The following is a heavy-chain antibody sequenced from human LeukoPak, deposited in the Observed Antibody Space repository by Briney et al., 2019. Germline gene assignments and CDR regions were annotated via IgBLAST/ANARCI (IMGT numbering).Heavy chain of an antibody. CDR2: IYYSGST. CDR3: ARGAPVPGAYYFDY. D-gene: IGHD2-2*01. Sequence: SSETLSLTCTVSGGSISSGGYYWSWIRQHPGKGLEWIGYIYYSGSTYYNPSLKSRVTISVDTSKNQFSLKLSSVTAADTAVYYCARGAPVPGAYYFDYWGQGTLVTVSS. J-gene: IGHJ4*02. CDR1: GGSISSGGYY. V-gene: IGHV4-31*03.